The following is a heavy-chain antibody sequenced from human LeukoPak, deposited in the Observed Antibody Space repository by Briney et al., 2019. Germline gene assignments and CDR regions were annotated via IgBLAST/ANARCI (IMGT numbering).Heavy chain of an antibody. CDR1: GFTFSSYW. J-gene: IGHJ3*02. CDR3: ARAEWELLGEAFDI. Sequence: GRSLRLSCAASGFTFSSYWMHWVRQAPGKGLVWVSRINSDGSSTSYADSVKGRFTISRDNAKNTLYLQMNSLRAEDTAVYYCARAEWELLGEAFDIWGQGTMVTVSS. V-gene: IGHV3-74*01. CDR2: INSDGSST. D-gene: IGHD1-26*01.